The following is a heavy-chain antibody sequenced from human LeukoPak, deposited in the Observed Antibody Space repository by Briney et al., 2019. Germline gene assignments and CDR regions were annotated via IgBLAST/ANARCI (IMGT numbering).Heavy chain of an antibody. J-gene: IGHJ3*02. CDR2: IYYSGST. CDR3: ARDQGIAARRGAFDI. V-gene: IGHV4-34*01. Sequence: SETLSLTCAVCGGSFSGYYWSWIRQPPGKGLEWIGSIYYSGSTYYNPSLKSRVTISVDTSKNQFSLKLSSVTAADTAVYYCARDQGIAARRGAFDIWGQGTMVTVSS. CDR1: GGSFSGYY. D-gene: IGHD6-6*01.